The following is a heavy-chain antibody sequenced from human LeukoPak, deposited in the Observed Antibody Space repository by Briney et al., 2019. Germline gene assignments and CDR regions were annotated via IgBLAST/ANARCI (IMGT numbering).Heavy chain of an antibody. V-gene: IGHV3-23*01. D-gene: IGHD1-14*01. J-gene: IGHJ4*02. CDR2: ISSRGDST. Sequence: GGPLRLPCAASGFTFSSYSMNWARQAPGGGPEWVSTISSRGDSTYDADSVKGRFTISRDNSKNSLYLQMNSVRAEDTAVYYCAKGPRPDITVAHTVENWGQGTLVIVSS. CDR3: AKGPRPDITVAHTVEN. CDR1: GFTFSSYS.